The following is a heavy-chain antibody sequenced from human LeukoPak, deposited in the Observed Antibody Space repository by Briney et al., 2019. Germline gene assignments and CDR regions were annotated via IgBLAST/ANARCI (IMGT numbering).Heavy chain of an antibody. CDR2: IYSGGST. V-gene: IGHV3-53*04. D-gene: IGHD4-23*01. J-gene: IGHJ6*02. CDR1: GFTVSSNY. Sequence: GGSLRLSCAASGFTVSSNYMSWVRQAPGKGLEWVSVIYSGGSTCYADSVKGRLTISRHNSKNTLYLQMNSLRAEDTAVYYCARVTVAAVDVWGQGTTVTVSS. CDR3: ARVTVAAVDV.